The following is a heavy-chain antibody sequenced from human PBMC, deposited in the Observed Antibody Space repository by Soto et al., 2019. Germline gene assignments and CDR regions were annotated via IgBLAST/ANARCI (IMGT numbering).Heavy chain of an antibody. V-gene: IGHV4-4*07. CDR1: GGSISNYF. CDR2: IDNSGST. Sequence: SETLSLTCTVSGGSISNYFCNWIRQPAGKGLEWIGRIDNSGSTNYNPSLKSRITMSADTSRNQFSLKLNSVTAADTAVYYCARGGQNFWSGPFDYWGQGALVTVSS. D-gene: IGHD3-3*01. J-gene: IGHJ4*02. CDR3: ARGGQNFWSGPFDY.